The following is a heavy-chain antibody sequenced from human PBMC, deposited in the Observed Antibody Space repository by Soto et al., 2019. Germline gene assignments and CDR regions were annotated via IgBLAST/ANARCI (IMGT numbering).Heavy chain of an antibody. V-gene: IGHV3-33*01. D-gene: IGHD3-10*01. CDR3: ATDQGIY. CDR2: IWYDGSDK. Sequence: GSLRLSCAASGFTFGSYGMHWVRQAPGKGLEWVAVIWYDGSDKYYADSVKGRFTISRDNSKNTLYLQMNSLRAEDTAIYYCATDQGIYWGQGTLVTVSS. CDR1: GFTFGSYG. J-gene: IGHJ4*02.